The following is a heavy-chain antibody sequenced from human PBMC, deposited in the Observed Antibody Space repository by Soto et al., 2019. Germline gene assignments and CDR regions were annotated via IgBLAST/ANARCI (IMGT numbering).Heavy chain of an antibody. J-gene: IGHJ6*02. V-gene: IGHV4-30-4*08. D-gene: IGHD2-15*01. CDR1: GGSISTADYA. CDR3: VVVTDPYYYCGMDV. Sequence: SETLSLPCTVFGGSISTADYAWCSIRPATGKGREWIGYIYYSDTTYYNPSHKSRVTISVNTTKDQFSLKLSSVTAADTALYYCVVVTDPYYYCGMDVWGQGTTVTVSS. CDR2: IYYSDTT.